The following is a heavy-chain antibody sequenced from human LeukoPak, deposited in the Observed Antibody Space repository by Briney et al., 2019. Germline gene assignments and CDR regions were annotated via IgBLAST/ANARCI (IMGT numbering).Heavy chain of an antibody. V-gene: IGHV1-69*13. CDR2: IIPIFGTA. D-gene: IGHD1-1*01. CDR1: GGTFSSYA. CDR3: ARNKRLGWERADTTFDY. J-gene: IGHJ4*02. Sequence: SVKVSCKASGGTFSSYAISWVRQAPGQGLEWMGGIIPIFGTANYAQKFQGRVTITADESTSTAYMELSSLRSEDTAVYYCARNKRLGWERADTTFDYWGQGTLVTVSS.